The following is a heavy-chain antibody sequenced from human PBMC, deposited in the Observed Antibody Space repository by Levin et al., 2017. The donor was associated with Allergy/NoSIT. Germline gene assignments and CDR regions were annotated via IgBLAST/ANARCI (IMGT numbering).Heavy chain of an antibody. V-gene: IGHV2-26*01. CDR2: IFSNDEK. Sequence: SGPTLVKPTETLTLTCTVSGFSLSNARMGVSWIRQPPGKALEWLAHIFSNDEKSYSTSLKSRLTISKDTSKSQVVLTMTNMDPVDTATYYCARIRTKYYYDSSGYYYGSDNWFDPWGQGTLVTVSS. D-gene: IGHD3-22*01. CDR3: ARIRTKYYYDSSGYYYGSDNWFDP. J-gene: IGHJ5*02. CDR1: GFSLSNARMG.